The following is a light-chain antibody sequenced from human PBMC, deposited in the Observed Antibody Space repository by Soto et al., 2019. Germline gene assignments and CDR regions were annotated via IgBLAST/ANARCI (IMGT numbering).Light chain of an antibody. CDR2: AAT. CDR3: QQYGSSPLT. J-gene: IGKJ4*01. CDR1: ESINNN. Sequence: EIVMTQSPATLSVSPGEGATLSCTASESINNNLAWYQQKPGQAPRLLIYAATTRATGFPARFSGSGSGTEFTLTISSLQSEDFAVYYCQQYGSSPLTFGGGTKVEIK. V-gene: IGKV3-15*01.